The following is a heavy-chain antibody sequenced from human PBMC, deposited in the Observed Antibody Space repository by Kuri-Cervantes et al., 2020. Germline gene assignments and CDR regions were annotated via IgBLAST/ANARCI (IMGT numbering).Heavy chain of an antibody. CDR1: GFSFSTHW. D-gene: IGHD4-11*01. V-gene: IGHV3-48*04. CDR3: ARGPSTTRWGY. J-gene: IGHJ4*02. CDR2: ISSRGSTT. Sequence: GESLKISCAASGFSFSTHWMSWVRQAPGKGLEWVSYISSRGSTTYYADSVKGRFTISRDNAKNSLYMQMNRLRAEDTAVYYCARGPSTTRWGYWGQGTLVTVSS.